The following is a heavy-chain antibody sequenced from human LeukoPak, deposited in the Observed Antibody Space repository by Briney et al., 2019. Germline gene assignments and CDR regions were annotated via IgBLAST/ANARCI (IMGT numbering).Heavy chain of an antibody. D-gene: IGHD1-26*01. J-gene: IGHJ3*02. CDR3: ASLSYYNRDAFGI. CDR2: IYYSGST. V-gene: IGHV4-59*01. CDR1: GGSISSYY. Sequence: PSETLSLTCTVSGGSISSYYWSWIRQPPGKGLEWIGYIYYSGSTNYNPSLKSRVTISVDTSKNQFSLKLSSVTAADTAVYYCASLSYYNRDAFGIWGQGTMVTVSS.